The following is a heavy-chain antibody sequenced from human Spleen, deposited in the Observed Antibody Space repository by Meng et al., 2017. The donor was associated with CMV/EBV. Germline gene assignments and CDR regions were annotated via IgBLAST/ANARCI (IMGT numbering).Heavy chain of an antibody. CDR2: ISNDGGYK. V-gene: IGHV3-30*04. CDR3: AKGFFGYCTNGVCFADYYYYGMDV. D-gene: IGHD2-8*01. CDR1: GFTFSSYA. J-gene: IGHJ6*02. Sequence: GGSLRLSCAASGFTFSSYAMHWVRQAPGKGLEWVALISNDGGYKYYAGSVKGRFTISRDNSKNSLYVQVHSLRAEDTAVYYCAKGFFGYCTNGVCFADYYYYGMDVWGQGTTVTVSS.